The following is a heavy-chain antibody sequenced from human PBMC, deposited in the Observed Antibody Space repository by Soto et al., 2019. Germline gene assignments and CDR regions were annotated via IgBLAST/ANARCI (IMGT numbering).Heavy chain of an antibody. D-gene: IGHD3-22*01. CDR1: GFTFSSYS. CDR2: ISHDGSNK. Sequence: PGGSLSLSCAASGFTFSSYSMHWVRQAPGKGLEWVALISHDGSNKYYADSVKGRFTISRDNSKNTLYLQMNSLRDEDTAVYYCAKDLPAWLPSPASSRYWGQGTLVTVSS. V-gene: IGHV3-30*18. J-gene: IGHJ4*02. CDR3: AKDLPAWLPSPASSRY.